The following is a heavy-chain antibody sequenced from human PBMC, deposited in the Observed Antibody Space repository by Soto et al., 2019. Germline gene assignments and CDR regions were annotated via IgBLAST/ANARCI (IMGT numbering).Heavy chain of an antibody. CDR3: ASQGSSSWYEGRWFDP. CDR2: IYYSGST. D-gene: IGHD6-13*01. CDR1: GGSISSYY. V-gene: IGHV4-59*01. J-gene: IGHJ5*02. Sequence: SETLSLTCTVSGGSISSYYWSWIRQPPGKGLEWIGYIYYSGSTNYNPSLKSRVTISVDTSKNQFSLKLSSVTAADTAVYYCASQGSSSWYEGRWFDPWGQGTLVTSPQ.